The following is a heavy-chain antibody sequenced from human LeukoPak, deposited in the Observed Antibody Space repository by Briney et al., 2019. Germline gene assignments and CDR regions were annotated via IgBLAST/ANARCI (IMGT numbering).Heavy chain of an antibody. Sequence: GGSLRLSCTVSGFTVSTNSMSWVRQAPGKGLEWVSFIYSDNTHYSDSVKGRFTISRDNSKNTLYLQMNSLRAEDTAVYYCAKDLHYGSADYWGQGTLVTVSS. J-gene: IGHJ4*02. CDR1: GFTVSTNS. CDR2: IYSDNT. CDR3: AKDLHYGSADY. V-gene: IGHV3-53*01. D-gene: IGHD3-10*01.